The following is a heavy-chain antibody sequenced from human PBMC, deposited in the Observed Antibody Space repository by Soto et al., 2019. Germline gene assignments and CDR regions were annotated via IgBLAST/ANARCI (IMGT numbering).Heavy chain of an antibody. CDR1: GFTFSSYA. V-gene: IGHV3-23*01. CDR3: AKGDYCSGGSCYATPPFDY. Sequence: EVQLLESGGGLVQPGGSLRLSCAASGFTFSSYAMSWVRQAPGKGLEWVSAISGSGGSTYYADSVKGRFTISRDNSKNTLYLQMNSLRADDTAVYYCAKGDYCSGGSCYATPPFDYWGQGTLVTVSS. J-gene: IGHJ4*02. CDR2: ISGSGGST. D-gene: IGHD2-15*01.